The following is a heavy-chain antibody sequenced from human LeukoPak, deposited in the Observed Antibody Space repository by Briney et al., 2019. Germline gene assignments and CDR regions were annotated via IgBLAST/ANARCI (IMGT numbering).Heavy chain of an antibody. J-gene: IGHJ5*02. CDR2: VNPNSGGT. V-gene: IGHV1-2*02. D-gene: IGHD3-3*01. CDR1: GYTFTGYY. Sequence: ASVKVSCKASGYTFTGYYMHWVRQAPGQGLEWMGWVNPNSGGTNYAQKFQGRVTMTRDTSISTAYMELSRLRSDDTAVYYCARGIASDSGRITIFGVVMTNNWFDPWGQGTLVTVSS. CDR3: ARGIASDSGRITIFGVVMTNNWFDP.